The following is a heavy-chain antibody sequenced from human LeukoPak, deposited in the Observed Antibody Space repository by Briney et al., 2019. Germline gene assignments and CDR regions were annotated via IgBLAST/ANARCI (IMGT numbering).Heavy chain of an antibody. J-gene: IGHJ5*02. Sequence: ASVKVSCKASGYTFTSYDINWVRQATGQGLEWMGWMNPNSGNTGYAQKFQGRVTMTRNTSISTAYMELSSLRSEDTAVYYCARAPPHYNGRIPENWFDPGGQRTLVTVAS. V-gene: IGHV1-8*01. CDR2: MNPNSGNT. D-gene: IGHD1-14*01. CDR1: GYTFTSYD. CDR3: ARAPPHYNGRIPENWFDP.